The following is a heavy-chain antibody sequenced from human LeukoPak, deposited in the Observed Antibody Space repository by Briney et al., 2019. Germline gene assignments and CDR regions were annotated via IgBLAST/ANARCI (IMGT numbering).Heavy chain of an antibody. CDR2: INHSGNT. D-gene: IGHD1-26*01. V-gene: IGHV4-34*01. CDR1: GGSFSGYY. CDR3: ARINDSGSYWGLNYYYYMDV. Sequence: SETLSLTCAVYGGSFSGYYWSWIRQPPGKGLEWIGEINHSGNTNYNPSLKSRVTISVDTSKNQFSLKLSSVTAADTAVYYCARINDSGSYWGLNYYYYMDVWGKGTTVTVSS. J-gene: IGHJ6*03.